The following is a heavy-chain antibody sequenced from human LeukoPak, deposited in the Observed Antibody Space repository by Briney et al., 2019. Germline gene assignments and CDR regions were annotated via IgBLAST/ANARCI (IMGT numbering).Heavy chain of an antibody. J-gene: IGHJ5*01. V-gene: IGHV3-23*01. D-gene: IGHD3-22*01. CDR2: ISGSGSST. CDR1: GFIFSSYA. Sequence: GGSLRLSCAASGFIFSSYAMSWVRQAPGKGLEWASAISGSGSSTYYADSVKGQFTISRDISKNTLYLQMNSLRAEDTAVYYCAKDPDSSGYYSNWFDSWGRGTLVTVSS. CDR3: AKDPDSSGYYSNWFDS.